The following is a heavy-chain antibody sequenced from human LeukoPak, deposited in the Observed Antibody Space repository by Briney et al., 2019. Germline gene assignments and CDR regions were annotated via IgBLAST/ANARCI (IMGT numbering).Heavy chain of an antibody. D-gene: IGHD6-19*01. CDR3: ERDSPASGWVLRYFDL. Sequence: TAETLSLTCTVSGGSISSYYWSWIRQPPGKGLEWIGYIYYSGSTNYNPSLKSRVTISLDTSKNHFSLKLNSVTAADTAVYYCERDSPASGWVLRYFDLWGRGTLVTVSS. CDR2: IYYSGST. CDR1: GGSISSYY. J-gene: IGHJ2*01. V-gene: IGHV4-59*01.